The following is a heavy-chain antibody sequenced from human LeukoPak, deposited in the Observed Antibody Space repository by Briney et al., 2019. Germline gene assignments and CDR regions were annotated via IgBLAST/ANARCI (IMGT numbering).Heavy chain of an antibody. D-gene: IGHD2-15*01. CDR3: AKDSTGLLPYYFDY. V-gene: IGHV3-23*01. CDR2: ISGSGGST. CDR1: GFTFSSYA. Sequence: PGGSLRLSCAASGFTFSSYAMSWVRQAPGKGLEGVSAISGSGGSTYYADSVKGRFTVSRDNSKNTLYLQMNSLRAEDTAVYYCAKDSTGLLPYYFDYWGQGTLVTVSS. J-gene: IGHJ4*02.